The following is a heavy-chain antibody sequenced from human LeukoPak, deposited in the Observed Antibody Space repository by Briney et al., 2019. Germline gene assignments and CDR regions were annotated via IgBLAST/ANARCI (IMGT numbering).Heavy chain of an antibody. CDR3: ARGRGPWGY. J-gene: IGHJ4*02. CDR1: GGSISSYY. Sequence: SETLSLTCTVSGGSISSYYWSWIRQSLGKGLEWIGFIYYSGSPNYNPSLKGRVSISVDTSKNQFFLKLTSVTAADTAVYFCARGRGPWGYWGQGTLVTVSS. D-gene: IGHD3-16*01. CDR2: IYYSGSP. V-gene: IGHV4-59*08.